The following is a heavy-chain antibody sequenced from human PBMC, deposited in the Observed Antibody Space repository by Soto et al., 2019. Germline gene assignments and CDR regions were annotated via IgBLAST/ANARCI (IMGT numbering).Heavy chain of an antibody. CDR2: INGDGNSR. CDR3: ARSDWGFD. V-gene: IGHV3-74*01. Sequence: PGGSLRLSCAASGFTFTSHWMHWVRQAPGKGLVWVSRINGDGNSRTYADSVKGRFTISRDTAKNTVYLQMNSLTVDDTGLYYCARSDWGFDWGRGTLVTVS. CDR1: GFTFTSHW. D-gene: IGHD2-21*02. J-gene: IGHJ4*02.